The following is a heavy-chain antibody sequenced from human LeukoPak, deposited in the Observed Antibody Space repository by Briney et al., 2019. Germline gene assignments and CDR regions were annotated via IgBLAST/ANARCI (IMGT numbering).Heavy chain of an antibody. CDR1: GGSISSTSHY. Sequence: SETLSLTCTVSGGSISSTSHYWDWIRQPPGKGLEWIGSIYYSGSTYYSPSLKSRVTISVDTSNNQFSLTLSSVTAADTAVYYCARHPAGVDAFGVWGQGTMVTVSS. CDR2: IYYSGST. D-gene: IGHD2-15*01. V-gene: IGHV4-39*01. J-gene: IGHJ3*01. CDR3: ARHPAGVDAFGV.